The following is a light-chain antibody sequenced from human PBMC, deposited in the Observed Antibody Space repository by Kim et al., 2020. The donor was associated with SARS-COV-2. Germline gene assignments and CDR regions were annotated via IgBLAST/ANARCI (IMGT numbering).Light chain of an antibody. Sequence: GKTVTISCTRGRGSSASNYVQWYQQRPGSAPATVIYEDNQRPSGVPDRFSGSIDSSSNSASLTISGLKTEDEADYYCQSCDSSTVVFGGGTQLTVL. CDR1: RGSSASNY. V-gene: IGLV6-57*03. J-gene: IGLJ2*01. CDR2: EDN. CDR3: QSCDSSTVV.